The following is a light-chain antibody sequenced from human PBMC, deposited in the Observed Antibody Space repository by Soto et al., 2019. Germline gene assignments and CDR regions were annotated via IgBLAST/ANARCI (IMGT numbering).Light chain of an antibody. Sequence: DIQLTQSPSFLSASVGDRVTITCRASQDMNTYIARYQHTPGKASKLLIYGASTLQSGVPARFSGSESGAVFTLRISSLQPEDFATYYCQQLNSYPLTFGGGTKVDIK. CDR3: QQLNSYPLT. V-gene: IGKV1-9*01. CDR2: GAS. J-gene: IGKJ4*01. CDR1: QDMNTY.